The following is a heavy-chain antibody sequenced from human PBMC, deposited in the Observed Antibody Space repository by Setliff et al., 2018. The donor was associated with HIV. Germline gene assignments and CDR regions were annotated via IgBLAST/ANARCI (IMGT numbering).Heavy chain of an antibody. CDR2: VHSTLST. V-gene: IGHV4-61*09. J-gene: IGHJ5*02. CDR1: GDSMTSGSFY. D-gene: IGHD6-19*01. Sequence: SETLSLTCTVSGDSMTSGSFYWSLVRQPAGKGLEWIGQVHSTLSTNYNPSLKSRLSISADTSKNQFSLNLRFVTAADTALYYCARRTFGSGRFDPWGQGTPVTVSS. CDR3: ARRTFGSGRFDP.